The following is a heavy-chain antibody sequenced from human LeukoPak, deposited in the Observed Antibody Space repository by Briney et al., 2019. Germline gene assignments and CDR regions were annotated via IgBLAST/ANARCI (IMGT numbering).Heavy chain of an antibody. V-gene: IGHV3-30*18. CDR3: AKIAAAGTDY. D-gene: IGHD6-13*01. CDR2: ISYDGSNK. J-gene: IGHJ4*02. Sequence: GRSLRLSCAASGFTFSSYGMHWVRQAPGKGLEWVAVISYDGSNKYYADSVKGRFTISRDNSKNTLNLQMNSLRAEDTAVYYCAKIAAAGTDYWGQGTLVTVSS. CDR1: GFTFSSYG.